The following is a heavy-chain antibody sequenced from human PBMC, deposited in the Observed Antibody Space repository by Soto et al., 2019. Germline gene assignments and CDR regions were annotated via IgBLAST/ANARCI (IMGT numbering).Heavy chain of an antibody. CDR2: ISGSGGST. CDR1: GFTFSSYA. V-gene: IGHV3-23*01. CDR3: AKDQAAGTLPVYYFDY. D-gene: IGHD6-13*01. Sequence: EVQLLESGGGLVQPGGSLRLSCAASGFTFSSYAMSWVRQAPGKGLEWVSAISGSGGSTYYADSVKGRFTISRDNSKNTLYLQMNSLRAEDTAVYYCAKDQAAGTLPVYYFDYWGQGTLVTVSS. J-gene: IGHJ4*02.